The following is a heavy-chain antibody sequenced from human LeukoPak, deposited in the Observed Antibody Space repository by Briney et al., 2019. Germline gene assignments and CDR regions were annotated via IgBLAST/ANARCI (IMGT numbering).Heavy chain of an antibody. CDR2: ISAYNGNT. Sequence: ASVTVSRKASGYTFTSYGISWVRQAPGQGLEWMGWISAYNGNTNYAQKLQGRVTMTTDTSTSTAYMELRSLRSDDTAVYYCARFVLRGIVVVPAENYYGMDVWGQGTTVTVSS. V-gene: IGHV1-18*01. D-gene: IGHD2-2*01. J-gene: IGHJ6*02. CDR1: GYTFTSYG. CDR3: ARFVLRGIVVVPAENYYGMDV.